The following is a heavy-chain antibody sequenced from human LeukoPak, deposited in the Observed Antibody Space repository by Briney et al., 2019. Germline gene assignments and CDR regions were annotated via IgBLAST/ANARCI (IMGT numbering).Heavy chain of an antibody. CDR1: GFTFSSYG. CDR3: AKGPHRDYDILTGYMDV. V-gene: IGHV3-23*01. Sequence: GGSLRLSCAASGFTFSSYGMSWVRQAPGKGLEWVSAISGSGGSTYYADSVKGRFTISRDNSKNTLYLQMNSLRAEDTAVYYCAKGPHRDYDILTGYMDVWGKGTTVTISS. J-gene: IGHJ6*03. CDR2: ISGSGGST. D-gene: IGHD3-9*01.